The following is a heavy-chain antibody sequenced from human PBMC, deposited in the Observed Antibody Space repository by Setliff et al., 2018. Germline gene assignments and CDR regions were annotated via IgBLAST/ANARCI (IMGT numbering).Heavy chain of an antibody. D-gene: IGHD6-13*01. J-gene: IGHJ4*02. CDR1: GYSFTSYY. Sequence: ASVKVSCKASGYSFTSYYIHWVRQAPGQGLEWMRIINPGGGSASVVDNFQDRVTMTRDTSTSTVYLDLSSLRSEDTAVYYCARGGKAADARKGLFENWGQGTLVTVSS. CDR3: ARGGKAADARKGLFEN. V-gene: IGHV1-46*01. CDR2: INPGGGSA.